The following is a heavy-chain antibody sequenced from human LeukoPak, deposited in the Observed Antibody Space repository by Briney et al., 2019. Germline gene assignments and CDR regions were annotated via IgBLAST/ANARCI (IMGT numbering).Heavy chain of an antibody. CDR3: ARAPTPIIAVAGSFDY. D-gene: IGHD6-19*01. Sequence: SQTLSLTCAISGDSVSNNSAAWNWIRQSPSRGLEWLGRTYYRSKWYNDYAVSVKSRITINPDTSKNQFSLQVDSVTPEDTAVYYCARAPTPIIAVAGSFDYWGQGTLVTVSS. J-gene: IGHJ4*02. V-gene: IGHV6-1*01. CDR1: GDSVSNNSAA. CDR2: TYYRSKWYN.